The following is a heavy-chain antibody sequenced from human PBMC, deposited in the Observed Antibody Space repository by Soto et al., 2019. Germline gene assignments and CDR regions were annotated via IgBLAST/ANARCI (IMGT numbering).Heavy chain of an antibody. CDR1: GYSFTTYW. J-gene: IGHJ6*02. D-gene: IGHD4-17*01. CDR2: IYPGESDT. Sequence: GESLKISCQASGYSFTTYWISWVRQMPGKGLEWMGIIYPGESDTRYSPSFQGQVTISANKSISTAYLQWSSLKASDTAMYYCARVPTTVANYYGMDVWGQGTTVTVSS. V-gene: IGHV5-51*01. CDR3: ARVPTTVANYYGMDV.